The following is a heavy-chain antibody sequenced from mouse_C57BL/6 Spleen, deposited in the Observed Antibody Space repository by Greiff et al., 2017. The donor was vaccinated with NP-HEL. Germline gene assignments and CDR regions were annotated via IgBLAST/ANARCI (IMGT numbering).Heavy chain of an antibody. CDR1: GYTFTSYG. CDR2: IYPRSGNT. J-gene: IGHJ3*01. V-gene: IGHV1-81*01. CDR3: ALSKGPY. Sequence: QVQLQQSGAELARPGASVKLSCKASGYTFTSYGISWVKQRPGQGLEWIGEIYPRSGNTYYNEKFKGKATLTADKSSSTAYMELRSLTSEDSAVYFCALSKGPYWGQGTLVTVSA.